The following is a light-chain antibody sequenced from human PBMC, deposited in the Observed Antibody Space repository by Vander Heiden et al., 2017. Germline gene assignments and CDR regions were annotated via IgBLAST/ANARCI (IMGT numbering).Light chain of an antibody. V-gene: IGKV1-5*03. Sequence: DVQTTQSACIQSAAVGDRVTITCRARQSIGTSLGWYQQKPGKAPKVLIYKASSLESGVPSRFSGSGSGTEFTLTISSLQPDDSATYYCQQYLSYPFIFGPGTKVNIK. CDR2: KAS. J-gene: IGKJ3*01. CDR1: QSIGTS. CDR3: QQYLSYPFI.